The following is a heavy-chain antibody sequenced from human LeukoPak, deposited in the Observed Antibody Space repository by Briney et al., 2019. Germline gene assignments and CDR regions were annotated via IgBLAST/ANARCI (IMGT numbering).Heavy chain of an antibody. CDR3: ARGHWGLDY. Sequence: GGSLRLSCAASGFTVFNYWMSWVRQAPGKGLEWVANINLDGSQKYYVDSLKGRFTMSRDNGKNSLYLQMNSLRAEDTAVYYCARGHWGLDYWGQGTLVTVSS. D-gene: IGHD7-27*01. CDR2: INLDGSQK. CDR1: GFTVFNYW. J-gene: IGHJ4*02. V-gene: IGHV3-7*01.